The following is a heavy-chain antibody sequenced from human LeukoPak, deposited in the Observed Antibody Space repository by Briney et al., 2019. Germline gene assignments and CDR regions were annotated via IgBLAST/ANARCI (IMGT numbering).Heavy chain of an antibody. CDR3: AKERSASYYYDSSGYSNYNFDY. CDR1: GFTFSNYG. J-gene: IGHJ4*02. CDR2: ISDDGSNK. D-gene: IGHD3-22*01. V-gene: IGHV3-30*18. Sequence: PGGSLRLSCAASGFTFSNYGMHWVRQAPGKGLEWVAVISDDGSNKYYGDSVKGRFTISRDNSKNTLYLQMNSLRAEDTAVYYCAKERSASYYYDSSGYSNYNFDYWGQGTLVTISS.